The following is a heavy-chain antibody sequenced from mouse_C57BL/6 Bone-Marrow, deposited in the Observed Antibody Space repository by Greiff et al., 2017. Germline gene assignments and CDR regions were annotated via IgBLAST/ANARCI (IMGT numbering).Heavy chain of an antibody. V-gene: IGHV14-3*01. CDR1: GFNIKNTY. D-gene: IGHD1-1*01. Sequence: VQLKESVAELVRPGASVKLSCTASGFNIKNTYMHWVKQRPEQGLEWIGRIDPANGNTKYAPKFQGKATITADTSSNTAYLQLSSLTSEDTAIYYCARPSYYYGSSSPWYFDVWGTGTTVTVSS. CDR3: ARPSYYYGSSSPWYFDV. J-gene: IGHJ1*03. CDR2: IDPANGNT.